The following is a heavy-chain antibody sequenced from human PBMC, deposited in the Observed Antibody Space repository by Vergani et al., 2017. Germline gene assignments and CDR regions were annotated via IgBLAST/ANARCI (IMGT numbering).Heavy chain of an antibody. J-gene: IGHJ4*02. V-gene: IGHV3-48*03. CDR2: ISSSGSYT. Sequence: EVQLVESGGGLVQPGGSLRLSCAASGFTFSSYEMNWVRQAPGKGLEWVSYISSSGSYTNYADSVKGRFTISRDNAKNSLYLQMNSLRAEDTAVYYCARGSTTVTNPIYYWGQGTLVTVSS. D-gene: IGHD4-17*01. CDR3: ARGSTTVTNPIYY. CDR1: GFTFSSYE.